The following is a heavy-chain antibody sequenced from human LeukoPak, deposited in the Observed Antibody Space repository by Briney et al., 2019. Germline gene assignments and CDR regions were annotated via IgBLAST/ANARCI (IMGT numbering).Heavy chain of an antibody. CDR1: GFTFRTYS. Sequence: GGSLRLSCAASGFTFRTYSIIWVRQPPGKGLEWVSHIGGSGSFIYYADSVKGRFSISRDNAKNSVFLQMNSLRAEDTAVYYCARFFASWDRYYMDVWGKGTTVSVSS. D-gene: IGHD2-2*01. J-gene: IGHJ6*03. V-gene: IGHV3-48*01. CDR2: IGGSGSFI. CDR3: ARFFASWDRYYMDV.